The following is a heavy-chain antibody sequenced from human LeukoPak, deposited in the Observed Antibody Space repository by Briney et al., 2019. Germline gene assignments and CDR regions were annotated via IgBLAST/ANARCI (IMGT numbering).Heavy chain of an antibody. CDR2: INPNSGGT. D-gene: IGHD5-18*01. V-gene: IGHV1-2*02. CDR3: ARELTYSYGLPYTD. Sequence: ASVKVSCKASGYTFTGYYMHWVRQAPGQGLEWMGWINPNSGGTNYAQKFQGRVTMTRDTSISTAYMELSRLRSDDTAVYYCARELTYSYGLPYTDWGQGTLVTVSS. CDR1: GYTFTGYY. J-gene: IGHJ1*01.